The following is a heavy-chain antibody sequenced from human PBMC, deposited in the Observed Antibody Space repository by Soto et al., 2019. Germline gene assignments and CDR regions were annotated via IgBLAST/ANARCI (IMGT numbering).Heavy chain of an antibody. Sequence: QVQLVESGGGVVQPGRSLRLSCAASGFTFSSYAMHWVGQAPGKGLEWVAVISYDGSNKYYADSVKGRFTISRDNSKNTLYLQMNSLRAEDTAVYYCARDGIAAAGPYFDYWGQGTLVTVSS. CDR1: GFTFSSYA. CDR2: ISYDGSNK. J-gene: IGHJ4*02. V-gene: IGHV3-30-3*01. D-gene: IGHD6-13*01. CDR3: ARDGIAAAGPYFDY.